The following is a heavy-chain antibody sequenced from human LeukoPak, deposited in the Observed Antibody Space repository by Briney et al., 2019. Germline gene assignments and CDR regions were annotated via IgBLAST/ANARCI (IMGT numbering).Heavy chain of an antibody. V-gene: IGHV4-38-2*01. J-gene: IGHJ3*02. CDR2: IYHSGST. CDR1: GYSISSGYH. CDR3: ASVYNWNDVVAFDI. D-gene: IGHD1-1*01. Sequence: KPSETLSLTCAVSGYSISSGYHWGRIRQPPGKGLEWIGSIYHSGSTYYNPSLKSRVTISVDTSKNQFSLKLSSVTAADTAVYYCASVYNWNDVVAFDIRGQGTMVTVSS.